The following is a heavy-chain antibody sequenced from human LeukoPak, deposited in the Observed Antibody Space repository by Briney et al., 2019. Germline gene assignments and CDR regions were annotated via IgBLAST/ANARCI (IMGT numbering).Heavy chain of an antibody. V-gene: IGHV1-46*01. CDR3: ARYIYDYLHY. J-gene: IGHJ4*02. CDR2: INPSGGST. CDR1: GYTFTNYN. D-gene: IGHD5-18*01. Sequence: ASVKVSCKASGYTFTNYNIHWVRQAPGQGLEWMGIINPSGGSTSYAQKFQGRVTMTRDTSTSRVCMELSSLRSEDTAVYYCARYIYDYLHYWGQGTLVTVSS.